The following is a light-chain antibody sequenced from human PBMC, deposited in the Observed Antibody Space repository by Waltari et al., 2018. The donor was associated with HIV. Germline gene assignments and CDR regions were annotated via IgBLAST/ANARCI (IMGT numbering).Light chain of an antibody. CDR3: QQYDNLPSYT. CDR1: QDISNY. Sequence: DIQMTQSPSSLSASVGDRVTITCQASQDISNYLNWYQQKPGKAPKLLIYEASNLETGVPSRFSGSGSGTDVTFTISSLQPEDIATYYCQQYDNLPSYTFGQGTKLEIK. V-gene: IGKV1-33*01. J-gene: IGKJ2*01. CDR2: EAS.